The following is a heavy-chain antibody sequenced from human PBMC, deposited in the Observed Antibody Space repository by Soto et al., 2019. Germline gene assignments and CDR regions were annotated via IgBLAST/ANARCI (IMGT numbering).Heavy chain of an antibody. CDR1: GFTFSDYY. Sequence: QVQLVESGGGLVKPGGSPSLSCAASGFTFSDYYMSWIRQAPGKGLEWVSYISSSGRTIYYADSVKGRFTTSRDNAKNSLYLQMNSLRAEDTAVYYCASPPPGYSSDHDAFDIWGQGTMVTVSS. CDR2: ISSSGRTI. V-gene: IGHV3-11*01. J-gene: IGHJ3*02. D-gene: IGHD6-25*01. CDR3: ASPPPGYSSDHDAFDI.